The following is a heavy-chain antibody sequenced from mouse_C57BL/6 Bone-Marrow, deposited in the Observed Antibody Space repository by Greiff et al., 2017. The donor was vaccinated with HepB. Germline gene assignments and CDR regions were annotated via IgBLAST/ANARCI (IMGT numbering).Heavy chain of an antibody. CDR1: GYAFSSSW. CDR3: ATLQYYFDY. J-gene: IGHJ2*01. V-gene: IGHV1-82*01. Sequence: QVQLKESGPELVKPGASVKISCKASGYAFSSSWMNWVKQRPGKGLEWIGRIYPGDGDTNYNGKFKGKATLTADKSSSTAYMQLSSLTSEDSAVYFCATLQYYFDYWGQGTTLTVSS. D-gene: IGHD1-2*01. CDR2: IYPGDGDT.